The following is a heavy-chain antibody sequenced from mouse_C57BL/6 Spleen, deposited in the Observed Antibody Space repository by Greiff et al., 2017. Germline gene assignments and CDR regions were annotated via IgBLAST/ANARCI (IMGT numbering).Heavy chain of an antibody. Sequence: VQLQQSGAELARPGASVKLSCKASGYTFTSYGISWVKQRTGQGLEWIGEIYPRSGNTYYNEQVKGKATLTADKSSSTAYMELRSLTSEDSAVYFCARGDCYSLFDYWGQGTTLTVSS. CDR3: ARGDCYSLFDY. V-gene: IGHV1-81*01. CDR1: GYTFTSYG. J-gene: IGHJ2*01. CDR2: IYPRSGNT. D-gene: IGHD2-3*01.